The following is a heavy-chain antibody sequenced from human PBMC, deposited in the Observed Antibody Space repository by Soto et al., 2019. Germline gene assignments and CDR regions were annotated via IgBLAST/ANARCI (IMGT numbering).Heavy chain of an antibody. CDR2: VSSSGGNT. D-gene: IGHD2-2*01. CDR1: GFTFSSYG. J-gene: IGHJ4*01. CDR3: AKVSPVVVVPAAMY. Sequence: EVQLLESGGGLVQPGGSLRLSCAASGFTFSSYGMSWVRQAPGKGLEWVSAVSSSGGNTNYAGSVKGRFTISRDNSKNTLYLQMNSLRAEDTAVYYCAKVSPVVVVPAAMYWGQGTLVTVSS. V-gene: IGHV3-23*01.